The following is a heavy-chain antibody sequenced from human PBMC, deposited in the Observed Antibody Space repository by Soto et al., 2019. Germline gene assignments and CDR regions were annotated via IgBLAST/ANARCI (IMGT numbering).Heavy chain of an antibody. V-gene: IGHV4-59*08. J-gene: IGHJ4*02. CDR3: ARLSLGIGTQDDY. CDR1: GGSISSYY. Sequence: QVQLQESGPGLVKPSETLSLTCTVSGGSISSYYWSWLRQPPGKGLERIGYIYYSGSTNYNPSLKSRVTISVDTSKNQFSLKLSSVTAADTAVYYCARLSLGIGTQDDYWGQGTLVTVSS. CDR2: IYYSGST. D-gene: IGHD7-27*01.